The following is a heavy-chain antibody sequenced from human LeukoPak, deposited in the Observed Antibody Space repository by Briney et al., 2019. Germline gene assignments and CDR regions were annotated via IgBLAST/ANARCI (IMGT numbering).Heavy chain of an antibody. Sequence: SETLSLTCTVSGGSISRFYWSWIRQPPGKGLEWIGYIYYTGNSNYNPSLKSRVTISIDTSKNQFSLKLNSVTAADTAVYYCARHQPPGTLHGIDYWGQGTLVTVSS. CDR1: GGSISRFY. V-gene: IGHV4-59*08. CDR2: IYYTGNS. J-gene: IGHJ4*02. CDR3: ARHQPPGTLHGIDY. D-gene: IGHD1-1*01.